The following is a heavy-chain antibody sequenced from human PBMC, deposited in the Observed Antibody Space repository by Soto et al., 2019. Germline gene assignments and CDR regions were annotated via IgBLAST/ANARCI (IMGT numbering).Heavy chain of an antibody. CDR1: GGFISSGGYH. J-gene: IGHJ2*01. CDR3: ARGDSTSSPYWYFDL. Sequence: QVQLQESGPGLVKPSQTLSLTCTVSGGFISSGGYHWTWIRQHPGKGLEWIAYIYYTGSTYYNPSLKSRVTISEDTSKNQFSLTLSSVTAADTAVYYCARGDSTSSPYWYFDLWGRGTLVTVSS. D-gene: IGHD6-6*01. V-gene: IGHV4-31*03. CDR2: IYYTGST.